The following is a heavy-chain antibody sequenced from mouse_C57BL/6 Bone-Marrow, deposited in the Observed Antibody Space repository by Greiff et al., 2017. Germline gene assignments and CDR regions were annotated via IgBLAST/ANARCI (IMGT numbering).Heavy chain of an antibody. Sequence: EVQRVESGGGLVQPGGSLKLSCAASGFTFSDYYMYWVRQTPEQRLEWVAYISNGGGSTYYPETVKGRFTITRYNSKNTLYLQLSRLKSEDTAMYYCARRGNYSVDYWGQGTSVTVAS. CDR2: ISNGGGST. J-gene: IGHJ4*01. V-gene: IGHV5-12*01. CDR3: ARRGNYSVDY. D-gene: IGHD2-1*01. CDR1: GFTFSDYY.